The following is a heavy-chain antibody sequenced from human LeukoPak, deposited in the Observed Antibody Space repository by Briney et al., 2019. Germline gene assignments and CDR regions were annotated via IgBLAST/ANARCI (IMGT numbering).Heavy chain of an antibody. J-gene: IGHJ5*02. CDR2: IAYHGNSE. D-gene: IGHD6-19*01. CDR1: GLTFSSHW. V-gene: IGHV3-30*18. CDR3: AKDWGSSGWYNYFDP. Sequence: GGSLRLSCAASGLTFSSHWMHWVRQAPGKGPEWVAMIAYHGNSEYYGDSIKGRFTISRDDSKNTLYLQMSSLRVEDTAVYHCAKDWGSSGWYNYFDPWGQGTLVTVSS.